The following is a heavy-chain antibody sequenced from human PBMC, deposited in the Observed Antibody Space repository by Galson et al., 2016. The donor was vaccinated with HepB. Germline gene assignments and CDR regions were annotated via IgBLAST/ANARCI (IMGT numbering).Heavy chain of an antibody. V-gene: IGHV3-23*01. D-gene: IGHD3/OR15-3a*01. CDR2: ISLLASTK. J-gene: IGHJ4*02. Sequence: SLRLSCAASGFTLNNFAMSWFRQAPGRGLEWVSTISLLASTKYYADSVKGRFVISGDASQSTLYLQMNNLRAEDTAIYYCAKDRRGIYGYDLVDYWGQGTLVTVSS. CDR1: GFTLNNFA. CDR3: AKDRRGIYGYDLVDY.